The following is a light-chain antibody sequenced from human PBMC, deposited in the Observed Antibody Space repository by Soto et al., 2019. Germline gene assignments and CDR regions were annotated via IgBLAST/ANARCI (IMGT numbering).Light chain of an antibody. CDR3: SSYTGSSTSNYV. V-gene: IGLV2-14*01. CDR2: EVS. J-gene: IGLJ1*01. CDR1: SSDVGGYNY. Sequence: QSALTQPASVSGSPGQSITISCTGTSSDVGGYNYVSWYQQHPGKAPKLMIYEVSNRPSGVSNRFSGSKSGNTASLTISGLQAEDEAEYYCSSYTGSSTSNYVFETGTKLTVL.